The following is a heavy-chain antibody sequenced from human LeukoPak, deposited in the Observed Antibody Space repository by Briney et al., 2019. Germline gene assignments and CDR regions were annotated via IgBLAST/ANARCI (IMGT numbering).Heavy chain of an antibody. J-gene: IGHJ6*02. V-gene: IGHV4-59*01. CDR3: ARGGSGYDSFYYYGMDV. CDR1: GGSISSYY. CDR2: IYDSGST. D-gene: IGHD5-12*01. Sequence: SETLSLTCTVSGGSISSYYWSWIRQPPGKGLEWIGYIYDSGSTNYNPSLKSRVTISVDTSKNQFSLKLSSVTAANTAVYYCARGGSGYDSFYYYGMDVWGQGTTVTVSS.